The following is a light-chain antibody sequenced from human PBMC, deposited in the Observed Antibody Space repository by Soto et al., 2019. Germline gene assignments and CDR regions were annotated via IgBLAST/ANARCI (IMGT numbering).Light chain of an antibody. CDR1: QAIGNY. CDR2: AAS. V-gene: IGKV1-27*01. J-gene: IGKJ3*01. Sequence: DIPVAQFPSSLSASVGDRVTITCRASQAIGNYLAWYQQKPGKVPKLLIYAASTLQSGVPSRFSGSRSGTDFTLIVSSLQPEDIATYYCQKYNGVPLSFGPGTKVEIK. CDR3: QKYNGVPLS.